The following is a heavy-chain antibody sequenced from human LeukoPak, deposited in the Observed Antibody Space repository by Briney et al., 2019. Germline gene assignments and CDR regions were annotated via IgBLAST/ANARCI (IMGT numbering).Heavy chain of an antibody. CDR3: ARDKVSVAADY. CDR2: ISGSSSSI. CDR1: GFNFSIYS. V-gene: IGHV3-21*01. Sequence: GGSLRLSCAASGFNFSIYSMNWVRQAPGKGLEWVSSISGSSSSIYYADSVKGRFTISRDNAKNSLFLQMNSLRVDDTAVYFCARDKVSVAADYWGQGTLVIVSS. J-gene: IGHJ4*02. D-gene: IGHD4-23*01.